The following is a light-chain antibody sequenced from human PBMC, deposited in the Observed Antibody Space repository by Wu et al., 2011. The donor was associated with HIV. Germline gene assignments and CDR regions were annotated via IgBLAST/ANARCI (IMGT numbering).Light chain of an antibody. CDR1: QSVSRS. J-gene: IGKJ2*01. CDR2: DAS. Sequence: CRASQSVSRSLAWYQQKTGQIPRLLIHDASNRATGIPARFSGSGSGTDFSLTIARLEPEDFGMYFCHQYGGILPHTFGQGTKLEIK. CDR3: HQYGGILPHT. V-gene: IGKV3-11*01.